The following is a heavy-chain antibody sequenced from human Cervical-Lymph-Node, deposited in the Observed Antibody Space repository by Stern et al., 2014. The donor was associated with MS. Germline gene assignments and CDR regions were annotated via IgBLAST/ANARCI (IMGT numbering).Heavy chain of an antibody. V-gene: IGHV1-18*04. CDR3: ARVGTLLEWFLPLDY. CDR1: GYTFTSSG. CDR2: ISAYNGNT. Sequence: VQLVESGAEVKKPGASVKVSCKASGYTFTSSGISWVRQAPGQGLEGMGWISAYNGNTNYAQKLQGRVTMTTDTSTSTAYMELRSLRSDDTAVYYCARVGTLLEWFLPLDYWGQGTLVTVSS. J-gene: IGHJ4*02. D-gene: IGHD3-3*01.